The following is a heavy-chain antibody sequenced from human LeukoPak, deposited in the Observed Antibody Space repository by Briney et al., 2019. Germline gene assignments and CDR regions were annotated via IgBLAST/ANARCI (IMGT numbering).Heavy chain of an antibody. CDR1: GDSVSSNSAA. D-gene: IGHD3-10*01. CDR2: TYYRSKRYN. Sequence: SQTLSLTCAISGDSVSSNSAAWNWIRQSPSRGLEWLGSTYYRSKRYNDYAVSVKSRITINPDTSKNQFSLQLNSVTPEDTAVYYCARNRVVWFGEYFFDYWGQGTLVTVSS. J-gene: IGHJ4*02. V-gene: IGHV6-1*01. CDR3: ARNRVVWFGEYFFDY.